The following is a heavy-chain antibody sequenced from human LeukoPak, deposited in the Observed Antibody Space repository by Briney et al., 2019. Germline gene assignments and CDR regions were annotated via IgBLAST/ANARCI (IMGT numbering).Heavy chain of an antibody. J-gene: IGHJ4*02. D-gene: IGHD3-10*01. CDR2: INHSGST. V-gene: IGHV4-34*01. CDR1: GGSFSGYY. Sequence: NPSETLSLTCAVYGGSFSGYYWSWIRQPPGKGLEWIGEINHSGSTNYNPSLKSRVTISVDTSKNQFSLKLGSVTAADTAVYYCARLAYGSGSYHYWGQGTLVTVSS. CDR3: ARLAYGSGSYHY.